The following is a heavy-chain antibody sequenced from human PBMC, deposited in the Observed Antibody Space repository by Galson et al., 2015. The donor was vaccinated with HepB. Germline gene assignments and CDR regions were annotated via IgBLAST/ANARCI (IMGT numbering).Heavy chain of an antibody. V-gene: IGHV1-18*01. D-gene: IGHD1-26*01. CDR3: ARDLTDSGRDSLLAYFDY. J-gene: IGHJ4*02. Sequence: SVKVSCKASGYTFTSYGISWVRQAPGQGLEWMGWISAYNGNTNYAQKLQGRVTMTTDTSTSTAYMELRSLRSDDTAVYYCARDLTDSGRDSLLAYFDYWGQRTLVTASS. CDR2: ISAYNGNT. CDR1: GYTFTSYG.